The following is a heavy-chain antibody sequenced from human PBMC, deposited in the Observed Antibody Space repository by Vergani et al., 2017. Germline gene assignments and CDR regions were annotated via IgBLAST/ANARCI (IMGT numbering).Heavy chain of an antibody. CDR3: ARTTYYYDSSGWYYFDY. CDR2: ISYDGSNK. J-gene: IGHJ4*02. V-gene: IGHV3-30*04. D-gene: IGHD3-22*01. CDR1: GFTFSSYA. Sequence: QVQLVESGGGVVQPGRSLRLSCAASGFTFSSYAMHWVRQAPGKGLERVAVISYDGSNKYYSDSVKGRFTISRDNSKNTLYLQMNSLRAEDTAVYYCARTTYYYDSSGWYYFDYWGQGTLVTVSS.